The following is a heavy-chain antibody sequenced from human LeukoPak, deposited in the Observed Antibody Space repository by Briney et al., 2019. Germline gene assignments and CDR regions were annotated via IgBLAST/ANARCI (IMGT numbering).Heavy chain of an antibody. CDR3: ARHRLVINWFDP. Sequence: SETLSLTRTVSGGSISSSSYYWGWIRQPPGKGLEWIGSIYYSGSTYYNPSLKSRATISVDTSKNQFSLKLSSVTAADTAVYYCARHRLVINWFDPWGQGTLVTVSS. CDR2: IYYSGST. D-gene: IGHD3-9*01. V-gene: IGHV4-39*07. J-gene: IGHJ5*02. CDR1: GGSISSSSYY.